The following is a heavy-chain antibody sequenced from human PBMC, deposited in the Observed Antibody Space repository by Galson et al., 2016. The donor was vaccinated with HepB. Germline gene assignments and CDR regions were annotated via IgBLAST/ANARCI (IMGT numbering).Heavy chain of an antibody. D-gene: IGHD3-22*01. J-gene: IGHJ2*01. CDR2: INSDGSST. CDR1: GFTFSSYW. V-gene: IGHV3-74*01. Sequence: SLRLSCAASGFTFSSYWMHWVRQAPGKGLVWVSRINSDGSSTSYADSVKGRFTISRDNSKNTLYVQMHSLRAEDTAAYYCAKDYYDSSGYRSYWYFDLWGRGTLVTVSS. CDR3: AKDYYDSSGYRSYWYFDL.